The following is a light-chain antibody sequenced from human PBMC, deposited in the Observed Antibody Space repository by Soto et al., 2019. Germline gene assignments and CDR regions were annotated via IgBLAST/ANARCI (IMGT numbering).Light chain of an antibody. CDR1: NIGSRG. CDR3: HVWDNSSEHV. J-gene: IGLJ1*01. CDR2: DDR. Sequence: YGLTQPPSGTLSRGPTTMITCGGNNIGSRGVHCYEQKPGQGPVLVGGDDRDRPSGIHERFSGSNSRNTANLTTSRVVAGDEADYFCHVWDNSSEHVFGTGTKGT. V-gene: IGLV3-21*02.